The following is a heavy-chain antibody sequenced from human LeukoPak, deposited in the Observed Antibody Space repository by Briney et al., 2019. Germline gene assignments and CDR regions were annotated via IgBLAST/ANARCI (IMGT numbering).Heavy chain of an antibody. CDR1: GYTFTGYY. CDR2: INPNHGGT. CDR3: ARSLPLTVGDSRDNFDY. Sequence: GASVKVSCKASGYTFTGYYMHWVRQAPGQGLEYMGWINPNHGGTNYAQNFQGRVTMTRDTSISTAYMELSSLRSDDTAVYYCARSLPLTVGDSRDNFDYWGQGTLITVSS. D-gene: IGHD4-23*01. J-gene: IGHJ4*02. V-gene: IGHV1-2*02.